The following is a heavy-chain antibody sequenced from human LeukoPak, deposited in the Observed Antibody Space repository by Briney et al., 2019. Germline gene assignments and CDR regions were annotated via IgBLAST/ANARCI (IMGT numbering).Heavy chain of an antibody. V-gene: IGHV4-59*01. J-gene: IGHJ6*03. CDR2: IYYSGST. CDR1: GGSISSYY. D-gene: IGHD2-8*01. Sequence: SETLSLTCTVSGGSISSYYWSWIRQPPGKGLEWIGYIYYSGSTNYNPSLKSPVTISVDTSKNQFSLKLSSVTAADTAVYYCARDPWSYYYMDVWGKGTTVTVSS. CDR3: ARDPWSYYYMDV.